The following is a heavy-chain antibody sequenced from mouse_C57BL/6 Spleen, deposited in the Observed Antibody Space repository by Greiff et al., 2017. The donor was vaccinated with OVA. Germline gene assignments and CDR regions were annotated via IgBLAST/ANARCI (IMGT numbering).Heavy chain of an antibody. V-gene: IGHV1-69*01. D-gene: IGHD2-5*01. J-gene: IGHJ2*01. CDR2: IDPSDSYT. CDR1: GYTFTSYW. Sequence: QVHVKQPGAELVMPGASVKLSCKASGYTFTSYWMHWVKQRPGQGLEWIGEIDPSDSYTNYNQKFKGKSTLTVDKSSSTAYMQLSSLTSEDSAVYYCARFSNYAFDYWGQGTTLTVSS. CDR3: ARFSNYAFDY.